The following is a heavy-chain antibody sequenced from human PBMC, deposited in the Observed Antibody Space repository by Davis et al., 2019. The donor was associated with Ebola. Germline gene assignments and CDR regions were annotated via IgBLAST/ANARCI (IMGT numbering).Heavy chain of an antibody. V-gene: IGHV4-34*01. CDR1: GGSFNDHY. Sequence: MPSETLSLTCAVYGGSFNDHYWNWIRQPPGKGLEWIGEVDHSGSTNYNPSLKGRVTMSVDMSKNHFSLRLNSVSVADTAVYYCARGPVIWSGDDNWFDPWGQGTLVTVSS. CDR2: VDHSGST. J-gene: IGHJ5*02. D-gene: IGHD3-3*01. CDR3: ARGPVIWSGDDNWFDP.